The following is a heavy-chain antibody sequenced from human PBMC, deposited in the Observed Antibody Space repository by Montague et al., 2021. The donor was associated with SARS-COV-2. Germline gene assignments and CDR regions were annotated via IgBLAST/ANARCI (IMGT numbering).Heavy chain of an antibody. J-gene: IGHJ6*03. CDR2: INHGGST. Sequence: SETLSLTCAVHGTSFSGYYWNWIRQPPGKGLEWIGEINHGGSTKYSPSLKSRLTISADTSKSQFSLKLTSVAAADTAVYYCARLRDGVVPSPILGVGPYYSYYYMDXWGRGTTVTVSS. CDR1: GTSFSGYY. V-gene: IGHV4-34*01. D-gene: IGHD3-10*01. CDR3: ARLRDGVVPSPILGVGPYYSYYYMDX.